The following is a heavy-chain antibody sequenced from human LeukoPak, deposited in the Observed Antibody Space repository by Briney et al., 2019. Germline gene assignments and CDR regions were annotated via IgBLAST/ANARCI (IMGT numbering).Heavy chain of an antibody. J-gene: IGHJ3*02. CDR2: IYPGDSDT. V-gene: IGHV5-51*03. Sequence: KPGESLKISCKGSGYSFTSYWIGWVRQMPGKGLEWMGIIYPGDSDTRYSTSFQGQVTISADKSISTAYLQWSSLKASDTAMYYCARRGYYYGSGSYYIDAFDIWGQGTMVTVSS. D-gene: IGHD3-10*01. CDR1: GYSFTSYW. CDR3: ARRGYYYGSGSYYIDAFDI.